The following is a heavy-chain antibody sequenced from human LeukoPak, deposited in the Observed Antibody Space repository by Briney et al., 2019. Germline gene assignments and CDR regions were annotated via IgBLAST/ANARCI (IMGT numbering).Heavy chain of an antibody. V-gene: IGHV3-66*01. Sequence: GGSLRLSCAASGLTVSSNYMSWVRQAPGKGLEWVSVIYSGGSTYYADSVKGRFTISRDNSKNTLYLQMNSLRAEDTAVYYCARERLLWFGEPESRYGMDVWGQGTTVTVSS. CDR2: IYSGGST. CDR3: ARERLLWFGEPESRYGMDV. CDR1: GLTVSSNY. J-gene: IGHJ6*02. D-gene: IGHD3-10*01.